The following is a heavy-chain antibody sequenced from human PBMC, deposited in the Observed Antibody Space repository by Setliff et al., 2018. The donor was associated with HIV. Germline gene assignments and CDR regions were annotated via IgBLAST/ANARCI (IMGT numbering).Heavy chain of an antibody. CDR2: VIPNSGKT. Sequence: GASVKVSCKASGYTFTSYAMNWVRQAPGQRLEWMGCVIPNSGKTYYAQEFQGRVTMTSDTSINTAYMEVSWLTSDDTAIYYCARDLAYCSGGSCYRPFIYYFYYMDVWGKGATVTVSS. CDR3: ARDLAYCSGGSCYRPFIYYFYYMDV. CDR1: GYTFTSYA. J-gene: IGHJ6*03. V-gene: IGHV1-2*02. D-gene: IGHD2-15*01.